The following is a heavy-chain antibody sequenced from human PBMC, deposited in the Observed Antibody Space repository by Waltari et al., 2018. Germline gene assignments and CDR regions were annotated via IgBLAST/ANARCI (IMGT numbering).Heavy chain of an antibody. Sequence: EVQLVESGGGLVQPGGSLRLSCAASGYTFSTHALSWVRPAPGKGLEWVSAISGSGGSTYYADSVKGRLTISRDNSKNTLYAQMNSLRAEDTAVYYCAKAYGDYVNVFDVWGQGTMVTVSS. CDR2: ISGSGGST. CDR1: GYTFSTHA. D-gene: IGHD4-17*01. CDR3: AKAYGDYVNVFDV. V-gene: IGHV3-23*04. J-gene: IGHJ3*01.